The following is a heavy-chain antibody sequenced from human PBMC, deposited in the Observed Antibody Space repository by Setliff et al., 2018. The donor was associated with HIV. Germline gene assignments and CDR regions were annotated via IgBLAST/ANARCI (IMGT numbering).Heavy chain of an antibody. V-gene: IGHV4-38-2*01. CDR2: IYQSGTT. CDR1: GFSISSGFF. Sequence: SETLSLTCAVSGFSISSGFFWGWVRQPPGKGLEWIGSIYQSGTTYYNPALKSRVTISVDTSKNQFSLNLNSVTAADTAVYYCARGQGCGGGCHYAFEMWGQGTMVTVSS. CDR3: ARGQGCGGGCHYAFEM. J-gene: IGHJ3*02. D-gene: IGHD2-21*02.